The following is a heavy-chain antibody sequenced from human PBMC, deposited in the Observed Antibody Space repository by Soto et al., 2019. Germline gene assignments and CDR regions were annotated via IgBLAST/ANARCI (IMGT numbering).Heavy chain of an antibody. CDR3: AKDSGDLLGYCSGGSCYSYAFDI. D-gene: IGHD2-15*01. J-gene: IGHJ3*02. V-gene: IGHV3-30*18. CDR2: ISYDGSNK. Sequence: GGSLRLSCAASGFTFSSYGMHWVRQAPGKGLEWVAVISYDGSNKYYADSVKGRFTNSRDNSKNTLYLQMNSLRAEDTAVYYCAKDSGDLLGYCSGGSCYSYAFDIWGQGTMVTVSS. CDR1: GFTFSSYG.